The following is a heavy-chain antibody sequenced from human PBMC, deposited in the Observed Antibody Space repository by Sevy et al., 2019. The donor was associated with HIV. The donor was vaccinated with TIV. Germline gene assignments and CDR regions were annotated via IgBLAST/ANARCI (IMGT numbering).Heavy chain of an antibody. CDR3: AKDRRRVGVHGSSHYAMDV. Sequence: GGSLRLSCVASGFTFNSYAISWVRQAPGKGLEWVSSISGGGGSTYYAAPVKGRFTISRDNSKNVLSLQMDSLRGEDTALYYCAKDRRRVGVHGSSHYAMDVWGQGTMVTVSS. CDR2: ISGGGGST. CDR1: GFTFNSYA. V-gene: IGHV3-23*01. J-gene: IGHJ6*02. D-gene: IGHD2-2*01.